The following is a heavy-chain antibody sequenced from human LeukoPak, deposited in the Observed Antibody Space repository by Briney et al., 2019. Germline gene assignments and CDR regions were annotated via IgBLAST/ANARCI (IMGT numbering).Heavy chain of an antibody. CDR2: ISSSGSTI. J-gene: IGHJ3*02. D-gene: IGHD3-10*01. V-gene: IGHV3-11*01. CDR1: GFTFSDYY. Sequence: GGSLRLSCAASGFTFSDYYMSWTRQTPGKGLEWVSYISSSGSTIYYADSVKGRFTISRDNAKNSLYLQMKSLRAEDTAVYYCARDRAEAVDIWGQGTMVTVSS. CDR3: ARDRAEAVDI.